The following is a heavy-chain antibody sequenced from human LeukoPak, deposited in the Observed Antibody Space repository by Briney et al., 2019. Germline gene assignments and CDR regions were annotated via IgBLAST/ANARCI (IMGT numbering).Heavy chain of an antibody. CDR1: GYTFTSYY. V-gene: IGHV1-18*04. J-gene: IGHJ4*02. Sequence: GASVKVSCKASGYTFTSYYMHWVRQAPGQGLEWMGWISAYNGNTNYAQKLQGGVTMTTDTSTSTAYMELRSLRSDDTAVYYCARASRLHGSGSDFDYWGQGTLVTVSS. CDR3: ARASRLHGSGSDFDY. CDR2: ISAYNGNT. D-gene: IGHD3-22*01.